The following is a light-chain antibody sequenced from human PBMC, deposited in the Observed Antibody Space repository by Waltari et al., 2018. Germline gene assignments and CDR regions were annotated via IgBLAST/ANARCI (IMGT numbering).Light chain of an antibody. J-gene: IGLJ2*01. Sequence: YQRPRAKPPKIMVWDVGNRPAGGHKRFAGSKSGNTASLTISGLQAEDEADYYCSSYISSSTLELFGGGTSLTVL. CDR2: DVG. CDR3: SSYISSSTLEL. V-gene: IGLV2-14*03.